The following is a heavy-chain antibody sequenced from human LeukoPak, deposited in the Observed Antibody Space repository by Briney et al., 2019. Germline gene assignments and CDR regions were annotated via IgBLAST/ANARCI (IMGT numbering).Heavy chain of an antibody. D-gene: IGHD6-19*01. CDR1: GFTFSSYE. CDR2: ISSSGSTI. J-gene: IGHJ6*03. Sequence: PGGSLRLSCAASGFTFSSYEMNWVRQAPGKGLEWVSYISSSGSTIYYADSVKGRFTISRDNAKNSLYLQMNSLRAEDTAVYYCARDFVVVAGHYYYYYMDVWGKGTTVTVSS. V-gene: IGHV3-48*03. CDR3: ARDFVVVAGHYYYYYMDV.